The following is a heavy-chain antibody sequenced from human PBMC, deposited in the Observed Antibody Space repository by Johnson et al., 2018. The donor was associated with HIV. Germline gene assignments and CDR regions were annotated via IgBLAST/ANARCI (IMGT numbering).Heavy chain of an antibody. Sequence: VQLVESGGGVVQPGRSLRLSCAASGFTFSSYGMHWVRQAPGKGLEWVAVIWYDGSNKYYADSVKGRFTISRDNSKNTLYLQMNSLRAEDTAVYYCAKGVSKSLDAFDIWGQGTMVTVSS. J-gene: IGHJ3*02. CDR3: AKGVSKSLDAFDI. CDR1: GFTFSSYG. CDR2: IWYDGSNK. D-gene: IGHD3-10*01. V-gene: IGHV3-33*06.